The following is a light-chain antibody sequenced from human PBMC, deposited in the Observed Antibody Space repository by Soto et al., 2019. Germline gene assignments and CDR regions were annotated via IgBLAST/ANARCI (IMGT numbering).Light chain of an antibody. V-gene: IGLV1-51*01. Sequence: SVLTQPPSVSAAPGQKVTISCSGGSSNIGNNYVSWYQQFPGTAPEVVIYDNDKRPSGIRDGFSGSRSGTSATLGITGLQTGDEADYYCGTWDSSLSAYVFGTGTKVTVL. CDR2: DND. CDR1: SSNIGNNY. CDR3: GTWDSSLSAYV. J-gene: IGLJ1*01.